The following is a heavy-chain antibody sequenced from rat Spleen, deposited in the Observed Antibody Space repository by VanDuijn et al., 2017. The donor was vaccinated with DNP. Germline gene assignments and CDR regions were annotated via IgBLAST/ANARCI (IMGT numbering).Heavy chain of an antibody. CDR3: TRESWGYVMDA. Sequence: QVQLKESGPGLMQPSETLSLTCTVSGFSLTSNGVGWVRQSPGKGLEWMGIIWGHGNTDYNSALKSRLSINRDTSKSQVFLKMNSLQTDDTAIYYCTRESWGYVMDAWGQGASVTVSS. CDR2: IWGHGNT. V-gene: IGHV2S75*01. CDR1: GFSLTSNG. J-gene: IGHJ4*01. D-gene: IGHD5-1*01.